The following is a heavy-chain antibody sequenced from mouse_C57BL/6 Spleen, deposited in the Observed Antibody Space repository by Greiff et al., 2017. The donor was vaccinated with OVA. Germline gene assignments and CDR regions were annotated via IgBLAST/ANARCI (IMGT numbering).Heavy chain of an antibody. D-gene: IGHD1-1*01. CDR3: ARWGYGSSSSWYFDV. J-gene: IGHJ1*03. Sequence: EVKLMESGPGLAKPSQTLSLTCSVTGYSITSDYWNWIRKFPGNKLEYMGYISYSGSTYYNPSLKGRISITRDTSKNQYYLQLNSVTTEDTATYYCARWGYGSSSSWYFDVWGTGTTVTVSS. CDR2: ISYSGST. CDR1: GYSITSDY. V-gene: IGHV3-8*01.